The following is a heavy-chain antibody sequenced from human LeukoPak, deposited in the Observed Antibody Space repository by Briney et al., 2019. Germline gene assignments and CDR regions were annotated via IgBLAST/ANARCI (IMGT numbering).Heavy chain of an antibody. Sequence: SETLSLTCTVSGGSINDYYWAWIRQPPGMGLEWIGYVSDTGRTNYHPSLNSRVTISVDTSKSQFSLNLRSVTAADTAVYYCARRSYDTLTGYFRFDPCGQGALVTVSS. CDR1: GGSINDYY. D-gene: IGHD3-9*01. J-gene: IGHJ5*02. CDR2: VSDTGRT. CDR3: ARRSYDTLTGYFRFDP. V-gene: IGHV4-59*08.